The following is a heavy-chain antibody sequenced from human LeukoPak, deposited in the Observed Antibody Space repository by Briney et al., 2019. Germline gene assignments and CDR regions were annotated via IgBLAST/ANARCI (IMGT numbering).Heavy chain of an antibody. V-gene: IGHV3-30*18. CDR1: GFTFSAYG. D-gene: IGHD6-19*01. J-gene: IGHJ4*02. CDR3: AKDKHHSGWFEPFDY. CDR2: ISFDGSKE. Sequence: GGSLRLSCAASGFTFSAYGMHWVHQVPGKGLEWVAGISFDGSKEDYADSVKGRFTASRDMSKNTLHLQMSSLRADDTALYYCAKDKHHSGWFEPFDYWGQGTLVTVSS.